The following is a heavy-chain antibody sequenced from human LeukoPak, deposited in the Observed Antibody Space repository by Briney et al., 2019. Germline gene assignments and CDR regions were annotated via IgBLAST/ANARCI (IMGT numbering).Heavy chain of an antibody. CDR3: ARISSY. D-gene: IGHD2-2*01. CDR2: IKKDGSEK. CDR1: GFSISNSW. J-gene: IGHJ4*02. Sequence: GGSLRLSCAASGFSISNSWMTWVRQAPGKGLEWVANIKKDGSEKYYADSVKGRFTVSRDNAKNSLYLQVNSLRAEDTAVYYCARISSYWGQGTLVTVSS. V-gene: IGHV3-7*01.